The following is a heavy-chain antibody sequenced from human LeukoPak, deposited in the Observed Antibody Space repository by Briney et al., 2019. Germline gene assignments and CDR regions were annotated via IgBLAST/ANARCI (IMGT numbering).Heavy chain of an antibody. J-gene: IGHJ3*02. CDR2: ISSSSSYI. D-gene: IGHD6-13*01. Sequence: GGSLRLSCAASGFTFSSYTMNWVRQAPGKGLEWVSSISSSSSYIHYADSVKGRFTISRDNAKNSLYLQMNSLRAEDTAVYYCARDSVSRRIAASGIDAFDIWGQGTMVTVSS. CDR3: ARDSVSRRIAASGIDAFDI. V-gene: IGHV3-21*01. CDR1: GFTFSSYT.